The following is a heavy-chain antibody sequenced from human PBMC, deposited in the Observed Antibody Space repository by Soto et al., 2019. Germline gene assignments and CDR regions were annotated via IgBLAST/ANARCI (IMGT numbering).Heavy chain of an antibody. CDR2: FYWDDDK. V-gene: IGHV2-5*02. CDR3: AHRQKPIFGVEIFDY. CDR1: GFSLSTRGVG. J-gene: IGHJ4*02. Sequence: QITLKESGPTLVKPTQTLTLTCTFSGFSLSTRGVGVAWIRQPPGKALEWLALFYWDDDKRYSPSLKSRLTITKDNPKNQGVLTITNMDPGDTAPYYCAHRQKPIFGVEIFDYWGQGTLVTVSS. D-gene: IGHD3-3*01.